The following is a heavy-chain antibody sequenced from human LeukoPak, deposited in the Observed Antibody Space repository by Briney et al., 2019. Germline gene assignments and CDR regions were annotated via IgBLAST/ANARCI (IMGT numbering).Heavy chain of an antibody. CDR2: ISGNNDNP. V-gene: IGHV1-18*01. CDR3: ARDGTSTDDY. CDR1: GYTFSNFG. D-gene: IGHD2-2*01. J-gene: IGHJ4*02. Sequence: ASVTVSCKTSGYTFSNFGINWVRQAPGQGLEWMGWISGNNDNPNYGQKFQGRFTVTTDSSTSTAYMELRNLRFDDTAVYYCARDGTSTDDYWGQGTLVTVSS.